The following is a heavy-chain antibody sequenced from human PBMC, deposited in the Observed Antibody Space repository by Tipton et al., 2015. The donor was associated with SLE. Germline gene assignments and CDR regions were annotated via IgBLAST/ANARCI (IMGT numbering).Heavy chain of an antibody. V-gene: IGHV4-4*07. CDR2: LNPSGDT. CDR1: GGSISSEY. CDR3: ARHLDGTYGSHAFDI. J-gene: IGHJ3*02. D-gene: IGHD1-26*01. Sequence: TLSLTCTVSGGSISSEYWSWLRQPAGKGLEWIGRLNPSGDTNYNPSLKSRVTMSVDTSKKQFSLKLTSVTAADTAVYYCARHLDGTYGSHAFDIWGQGTMVTVSS.